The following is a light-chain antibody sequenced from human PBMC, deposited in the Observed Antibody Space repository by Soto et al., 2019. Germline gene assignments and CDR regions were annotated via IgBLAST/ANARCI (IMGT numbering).Light chain of an antibody. CDR3: QPYDNLPT. J-gene: IGKJ5*01. V-gene: IGKV1-33*01. CDR2: DAS. CDR1: QDISNY. Sequence: DIPMTQSPSSLSASVGDRVTITCQASQDISNYLNWYQQKPGKAPKLLIYDASNLETGVPSRFSGSGSGTDFTFTISSLQPEYIATYYCQPYDNLPTFGQGTRLEIK.